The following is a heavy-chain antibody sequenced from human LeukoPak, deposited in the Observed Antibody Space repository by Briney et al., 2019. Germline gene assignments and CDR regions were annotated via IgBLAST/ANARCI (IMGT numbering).Heavy chain of an antibody. CDR3: ARHERYSTEFDY. Sequence: PSETLSLTCTVSGGSISSSSYYWGWIRQPPGKGLEWIGSIYYSGSTYYNPSPKSRVTISVDTSKNQFSLKLSSVTAADTAVYYCARHERYSTEFDYWGQGTLVTVSS. J-gene: IGHJ4*02. V-gene: IGHV4-39*01. CDR2: IYYSGST. CDR1: GGSISSSSYY. D-gene: IGHD6-13*01.